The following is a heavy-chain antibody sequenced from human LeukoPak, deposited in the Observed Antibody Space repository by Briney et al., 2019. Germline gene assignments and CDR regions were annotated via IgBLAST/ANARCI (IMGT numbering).Heavy chain of an antibody. V-gene: IGHV3-21*01. CDR3: ARDLHFGVVTLGWAFDI. CDR1: GFTFSSYS. J-gene: IGHJ3*02. Sequence: GGSLRLSCAASGFTFSSYSMNWVRQAPGKGLEWVSSISSSSSYIYYADSVKGRFTISRDNAKNSLYLQMNSLRAEDTAVYYCARDLHFGVVTLGWAFDIWGQGTMVTVSS. D-gene: IGHD3-3*01. CDR2: ISSSSSYI.